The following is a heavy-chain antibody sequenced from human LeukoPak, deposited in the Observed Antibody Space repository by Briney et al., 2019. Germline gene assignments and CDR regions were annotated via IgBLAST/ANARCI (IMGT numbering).Heavy chain of an antibody. V-gene: IGHV4-4*02. CDR3: ASLGSGSYSGRWFDP. CDR1: GGSIYSSNW. J-gene: IGHJ5*02. Sequence: SGTLSLPCTLSGGSIYSSNWWSWVRQPPGTGLEWIDAIYHSRSTNYSPSLKTRVTIQVEKPKNQFSLKLRSVTSAHTAVYSCASLGSGSYSGRWFDPWGQGTLVTVSS. D-gene: IGHD3-10*01. CDR2: IYHSRST.